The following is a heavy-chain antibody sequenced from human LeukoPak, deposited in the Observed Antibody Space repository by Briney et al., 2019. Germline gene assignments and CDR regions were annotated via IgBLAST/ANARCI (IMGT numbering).Heavy chain of an antibody. V-gene: IGHV5-51*01. D-gene: IGHD3-3*01. CDR3: ARQNDFRLDY. J-gene: IGHJ4*02. Sequence: GASLKISCKGSGYTFSSYWIGWVRQMPGKGLEWMGIIYPGDSDTRYSPSLQGQFTISVDTSIGTAYLQWSSLKASDTAIYYCARQNDFRLDYWGQGTLVTVSS. CDR1: GYTFSSYW. CDR2: IYPGDSDT.